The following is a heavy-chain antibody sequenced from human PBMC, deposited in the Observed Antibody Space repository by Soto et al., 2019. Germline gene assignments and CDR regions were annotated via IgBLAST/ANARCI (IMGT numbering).Heavy chain of an antibody. J-gene: IGHJ4*02. D-gene: IGHD4-17*01. CDR1: GFTFSSYG. CDR2: ISSDGSNK. Sequence: QVQLVESGGGVVQPGRSLRLSCAASGFTFSSYGIHWVRQAPGKGLEWVAVISSDGSNKYYGDSVKGRFTISRDNSKNTLFLQMHSLRVEDTAVYYCAKDRGSADYGGSDFDYWGQGTLVTVSS. CDR3: AKDRGSADYGGSDFDY. V-gene: IGHV3-30*18.